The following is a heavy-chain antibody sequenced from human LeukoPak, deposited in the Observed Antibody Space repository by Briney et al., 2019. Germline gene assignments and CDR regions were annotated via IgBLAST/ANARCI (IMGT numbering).Heavy chain of an antibody. CDR1: GFTFSSYA. D-gene: IGHD1-26*01. J-gene: IGHJ4*02. CDR3: AKGKYSGSYWVSDY. Sequence: GGSLRLSCAASGFTFSSYAMSWVRQAPGKGLEWVSAISGSGGSTYYADSVKGRFTISRDNSKNTLYLQMNSLRAEDMAVYYCAKGKYSGSYWVSDYWGQGTLVTVSS. V-gene: IGHV3-23*01. CDR2: ISGSGGST.